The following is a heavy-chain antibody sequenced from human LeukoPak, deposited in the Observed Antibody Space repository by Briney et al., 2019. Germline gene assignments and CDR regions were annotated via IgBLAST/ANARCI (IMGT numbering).Heavy chain of an antibody. CDR3: AKRLGSSGWGFDF. J-gene: IGHJ4*02. D-gene: IGHD6-19*01. Sequence: GRSLRLSCAASGFTFDDYAMHWVRQAPWKGLEWVSGISWSSGTIDYADSVKGRFTISRDNAKNSLYLQMNSLRVEDTALYYCAKRLGSSGWGFDFWGQGTLVTVSS. CDR2: ISWSSGTI. V-gene: IGHV3-9*01. CDR1: GFTFDDYA.